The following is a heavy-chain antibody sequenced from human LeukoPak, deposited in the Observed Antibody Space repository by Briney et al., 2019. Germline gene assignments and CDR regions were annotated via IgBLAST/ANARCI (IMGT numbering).Heavy chain of an antibody. CDR2: IYYSGST. CDR3: ARGWGYFDS. Sequence: SETLSLTCTVSGGSVSSYYLSWIRQPPGKGLEWIGYIYYSGSTNYSPSLKSRVTISVDTSKNQSSLKLSSVTAADTAVYYCARGWGYFDSWGQGTLVTVSS. J-gene: IGHJ4*02. CDR1: GGSVSSYY. V-gene: IGHV4-59*08. D-gene: IGHD7-27*01.